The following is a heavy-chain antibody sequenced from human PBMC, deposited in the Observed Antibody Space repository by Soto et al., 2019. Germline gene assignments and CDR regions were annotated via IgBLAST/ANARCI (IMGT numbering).Heavy chain of an antibody. Sequence: QVQLVESGGGVVQPGRSLRLSCGASGFTFSSYGMHWVRQAPGKGLEWVAGISYDGSYKSYVDSVKGRCTISRDNSKNTLYVQMNSLRAEDTAVYYCATGQYCSGGSCYFNPSEYWGQGTLVTVSS. CDR1: GFTFSSYG. J-gene: IGHJ4*02. CDR2: ISYDGSYK. D-gene: IGHD2-15*01. CDR3: ATGQYCSGGSCYFNPSEY. V-gene: IGHV3-30*03.